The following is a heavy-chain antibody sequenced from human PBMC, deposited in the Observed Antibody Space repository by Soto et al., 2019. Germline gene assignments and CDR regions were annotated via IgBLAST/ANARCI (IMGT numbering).Heavy chain of an antibody. CDR1: GFTVSSNY. D-gene: IGHD4-17*01. CDR3: ARESPRTTVGGGVYFDY. CDR2: IYSGGST. Sequence: EVQLVETGGGLIQPGGSLRLSCAASGFTVSSNYMSWVRQAPGKGLEWVSVIYSGGSTYYADSVKGRFTISRDNSKNTLYLQMNSLRAEDTAVYYCARESPRTTVGGGVYFDYWGQGTLVTVSS. V-gene: IGHV3-53*02. J-gene: IGHJ4*02.